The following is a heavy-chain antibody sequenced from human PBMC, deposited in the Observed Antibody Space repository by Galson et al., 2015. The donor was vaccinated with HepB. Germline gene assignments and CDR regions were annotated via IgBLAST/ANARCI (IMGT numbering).Heavy chain of an antibody. CDR1: GFTFSSYA. Sequence: LRLSCAASGFTFSSYAMSWVRQAPGKGLEWVSAISGSGGSTYYADSVKGRFTISRDNSKNTLYLQMNSLRAEDTAVYYCARAEGLRYFDWQPQTYFDYWGQGTLVTVSS. V-gene: IGHV3-23*01. J-gene: IGHJ4*02. CDR2: ISGSGGST. D-gene: IGHD3-9*01. CDR3: ARAEGLRYFDWQPQTYFDY.